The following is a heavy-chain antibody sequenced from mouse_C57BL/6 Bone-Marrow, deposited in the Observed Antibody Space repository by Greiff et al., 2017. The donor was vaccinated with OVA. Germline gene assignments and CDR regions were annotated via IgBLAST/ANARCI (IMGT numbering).Heavy chain of an antibody. CDR1: GYTFTDYE. V-gene: IGHV1-15*01. D-gene: IGHD2-1*01. CDR2: IDPETGGT. J-gene: IGHJ2*01. Sequence: QVQLQQSGAELVRPGASVTLSCKASGYTFTDYEMHWVKQTPVHGLEWIGAIDPETGGTAYNQKFKGKAILTADKSSSTAYMELRSLTSEDSTVYYCTRSYGNYGDFDYWGQGTTPTVSS. CDR3: TRSYGNYGDFDY.